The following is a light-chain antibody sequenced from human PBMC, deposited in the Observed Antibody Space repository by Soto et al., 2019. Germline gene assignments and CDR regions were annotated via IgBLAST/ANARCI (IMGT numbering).Light chain of an antibody. CDR1: QNVLYSSNNKDY. Sequence: DIVMTQSPDSLAVSLGERATINCKSSQNVLYSSNNKDYLAWFQQKPGQPPKLLIYWASTRESGVPDRFSGSGSWTDFTLNISSLQTEDVAVYYCQQYYATPYTFGQGTKLEIK. J-gene: IGKJ2*01. CDR2: WAS. V-gene: IGKV4-1*01. CDR3: QQYYATPYT.